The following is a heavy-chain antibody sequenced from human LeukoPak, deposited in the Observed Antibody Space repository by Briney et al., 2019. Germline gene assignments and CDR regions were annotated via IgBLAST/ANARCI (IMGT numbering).Heavy chain of an antibody. V-gene: IGHV4-38-2*01. J-gene: IGHJ4*02. CDR2: IFHGETT. D-gene: IGHD6-13*01. CDR1: DYSVTSAYY. Sequence: SETLSLTCAVSDYSVTSAYYWGWIRQFPGKELEWIGSIFHGETTYYNPSLESRVTISVDPSKNQFSLRLTSVTAADAAVYYCARVGSSWYWDDYWGQGTLVTVSS. CDR3: ARVGSSWYWDDY.